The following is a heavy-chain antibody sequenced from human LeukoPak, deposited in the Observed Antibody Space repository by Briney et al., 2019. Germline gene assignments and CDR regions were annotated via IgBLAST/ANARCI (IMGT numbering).Heavy chain of an antibody. CDR3: ARDVRYDSSGPVLY. CDR1: GFTFSDYY. Sequence: GGSLRLSCAASGFTFSDYYMSWIRQAPGRGLEWVSYISSSGSTIYYADSVKGRFTISRDNAKNSLYLQMNSLRAEDTAVYYCARDVRYDSSGPVLYWGQGTLVTVSS. J-gene: IGHJ4*02. V-gene: IGHV3-11*01. D-gene: IGHD3-22*01. CDR2: ISSSGSTI.